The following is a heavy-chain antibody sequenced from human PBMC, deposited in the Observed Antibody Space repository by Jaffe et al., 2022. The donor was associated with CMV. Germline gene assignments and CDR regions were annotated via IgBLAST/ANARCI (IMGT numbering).Heavy chain of an antibody. Sequence: QVQLQESGPGLVKPSETLSLTCTVSGGSISSYYWSWIRQPPGKGLEWIGYIYYSGSTNYNPSLKSRVTISVDTSKNQFSLKLSSVTAADTAVYYCARRLAASSPKSKANYYYYYMDVWGKGTTVTVSS. V-gene: IGHV4-59*01. CDR3: ARRLAASSPKSKANYYYYYMDV. CDR1: GGSISSYY. J-gene: IGHJ6*03. CDR2: IYYSGST. D-gene: IGHD6-6*01.